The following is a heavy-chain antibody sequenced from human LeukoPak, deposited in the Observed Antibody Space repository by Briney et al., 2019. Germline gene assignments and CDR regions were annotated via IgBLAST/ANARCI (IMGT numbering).Heavy chain of an antibody. Sequence: GGSLRLSCEVSGFTFTDYYMTWIRQAPGKTLEWISYISSFGDVISYADSVKGRFTVSRDNAKNSLSLQMNSLRAEDTAVYCCASSYAASTRYDYWGQGTLVSVSS. CDR1: GFTFTDYY. V-gene: IGHV3-11*01. D-gene: IGHD5/OR15-5a*01. J-gene: IGHJ4*02. CDR2: ISSFGDVI. CDR3: ASSYAASTRYDY.